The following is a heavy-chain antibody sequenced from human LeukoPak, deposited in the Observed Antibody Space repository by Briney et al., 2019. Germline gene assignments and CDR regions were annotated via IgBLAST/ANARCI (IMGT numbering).Heavy chain of an antibody. V-gene: IGHV4-59*12. Sequence: NPSETLSLTCTVSGGSISSYYWSWIRQPPGKGLEWIGYIYYSGSTNYNPSLKSRVTISVDTSKNQFSLKLSSVTAADTAVYYCARDVCSSTSCRLFDYWGQGTLVTVSS. CDR2: IYYSGST. CDR1: GGSISSYY. D-gene: IGHD2-2*01. CDR3: ARDVCSSTSCRLFDY. J-gene: IGHJ4*02.